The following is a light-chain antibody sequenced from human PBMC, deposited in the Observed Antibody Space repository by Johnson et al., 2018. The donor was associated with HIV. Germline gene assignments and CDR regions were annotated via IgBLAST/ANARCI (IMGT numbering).Light chain of an antibody. J-gene: IGLJ1*01. V-gene: IGLV1-51*02. CDR2: ESN. CDR3: GTWDNSLSAYV. CDR1: SSDMGNYA. Sequence: HSVLTQPPSVSAAPGQKVTISCSGSSSDMGNYAVSWYQQLPGTAPKLLIYESNKRPSGIPDRFSGSKSGTSATLGITGLQTGDEADYYCGTWDNSLSAYVFGTGSKVTVL.